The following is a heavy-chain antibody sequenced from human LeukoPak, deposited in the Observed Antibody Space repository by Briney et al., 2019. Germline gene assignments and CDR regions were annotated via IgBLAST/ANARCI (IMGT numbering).Heavy chain of an antibody. CDR1: GGSISSSSYY. CDR3: ARGPYRYCSGGSCKSPRGQRPFDY. CDR2: IYYSGST. D-gene: IGHD2-15*01. J-gene: IGHJ4*02. V-gene: IGHV4-39*01. Sequence: NSSETLSLTCTVSGGSISSSSYYWGWIRRPPGKGLEWIGSIYYSGSTYYNPSLKSRVTISVDTSKNQFSLKLSSVTAADTAVYYCARGPYRYCSGGSCKSPRGQRPFDYWGQGTLVTVSS.